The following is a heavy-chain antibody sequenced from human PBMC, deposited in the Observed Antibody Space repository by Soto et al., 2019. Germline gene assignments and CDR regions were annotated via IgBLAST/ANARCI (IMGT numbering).Heavy chain of an antibody. V-gene: IGHV1-69*12. Sequence: QVQLVQSGAEVKKPGSSVKVSCKTSGGTFSSYAISWVRQAPGQGLEWMGGIIPIFDTANYAQKFQGRVRITADESTSKAYMVLSSLRSEDTAVYYCARHDCISSSCYYYYYSSMDVWGQGTTVTVSS. J-gene: IGHJ6*02. CDR3: ARHDCISSSCYYYYYSSMDV. D-gene: IGHD2-2*01. CDR1: GGTFSSYA. CDR2: IIPIFDTA.